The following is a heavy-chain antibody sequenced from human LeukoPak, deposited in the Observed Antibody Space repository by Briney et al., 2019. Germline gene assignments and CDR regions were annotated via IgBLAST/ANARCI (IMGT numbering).Heavy chain of an antibody. J-gene: IGHJ4*02. Sequence: PGGSLRLSCAASGFTFSSYSMNWVRQAPGKGLEWVSSISSSSSYIYYADSVKGRFTISGDNAKNSLYLQMNSLRAEDTAVYYCARTAGGSIVFDYWGQGTLVTVSS. CDR3: ARTAGGSIVFDY. CDR2: ISSSSSYI. D-gene: IGHD2-8*02. CDR1: GFTFSSYS. V-gene: IGHV3-21*01.